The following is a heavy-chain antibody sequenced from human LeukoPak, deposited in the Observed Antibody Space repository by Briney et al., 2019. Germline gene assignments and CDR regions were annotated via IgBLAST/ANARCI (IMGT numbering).Heavy chain of an antibody. D-gene: IGHD3-10*01. CDR3: ARDIPMVRGVIMRGSGMDV. V-gene: IGHV4-31*03. Sequence: SQTLSLTCTVSGVSISSGGYYWSWIRQHPGKGLEWIGYIYYSGSTYYNPSLKSRVTISVDTSKNQFSLKPSSVTAADTAVYYCARDIPMVRGVIMRGSGMDVWGQGTTVTVSS. CDR2: IYYSGST. J-gene: IGHJ6*02. CDR1: GVSISSGGYY.